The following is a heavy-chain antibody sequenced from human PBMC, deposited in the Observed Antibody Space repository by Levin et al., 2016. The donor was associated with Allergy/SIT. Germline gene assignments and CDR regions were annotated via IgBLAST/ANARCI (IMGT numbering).Heavy chain of an antibody. CDR1: GGSISSKSYY. J-gene: IGHJ4*02. D-gene: IGHD6-13*01. V-gene: IGHV4-39*01. Sequence: SETLSLTCTVSGGSISSKSYYWGWIRQPPGKGLEWIVSFYYTGTTSYNPSLKSRVTISVDTSKNEFSLRLTSVTAADTAVYYCTRLTSNWSLGWFNYWGQGTLVTVSS. CDR3: TRLTSNWSLGWFNY. CDR2: FYYTGTT.